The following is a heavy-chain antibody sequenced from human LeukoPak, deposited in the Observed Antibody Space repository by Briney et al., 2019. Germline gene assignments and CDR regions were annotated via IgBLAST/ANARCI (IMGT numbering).Heavy chain of an antibody. D-gene: IGHD2-2*01. CDR1: GYTFTSYA. V-gene: IGHV7-4-1*02. CDR3: ARGGGVVVPAARNV. J-gene: IGHJ6*02. CDR2: INTNTGNP. Sequence: ASVKVSCKASGYTFTSYAMNWVRQAPGQGLEWMGWINTNTGNPTYAQGFTGRFVFSLDTSVSTAYLQISSLKAEGTAVYYCARGGGVVVPAARNVWGQGTTVTVSS.